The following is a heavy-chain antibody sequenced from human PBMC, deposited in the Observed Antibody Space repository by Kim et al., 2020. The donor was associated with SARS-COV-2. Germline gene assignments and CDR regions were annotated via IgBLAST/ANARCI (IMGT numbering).Heavy chain of an antibody. CDR3: ARAMVRGVKGGMDV. V-gene: IGHV5-10-1*01. J-gene: IGHJ6*02. D-gene: IGHD3-10*01. Sequence: SPSFQGHVTISADKSISTAYLQWSSLKASDTAMYYCARAMVRGVKGGMDVWGQGTTVTVSS.